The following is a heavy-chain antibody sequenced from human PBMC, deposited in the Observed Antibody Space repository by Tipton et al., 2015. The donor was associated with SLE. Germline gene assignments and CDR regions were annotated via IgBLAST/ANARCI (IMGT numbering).Heavy chain of an antibody. Sequence: SLRLSCAASGFTFSSYVMHWVRQAPGKGLEWVSGISWNSGSIGYADSVKGRFTISRDNAKNSLYLQMNSLRAEDTALYYCAKDWGSGDYFDYWGQGTLVTVSS. J-gene: IGHJ4*02. V-gene: IGHV3-9*01. D-gene: IGHD6-25*01. CDR3: AKDWGSGDYFDY. CDR1: GFTFSSYV. CDR2: ISWNSGSI.